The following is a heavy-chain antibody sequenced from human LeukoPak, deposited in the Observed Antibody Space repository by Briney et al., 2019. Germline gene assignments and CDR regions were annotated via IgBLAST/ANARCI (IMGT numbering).Heavy chain of an antibody. V-gene: IGHV4-30-4*01. D-gene: IGHD2-15*01. CDR1: GGSISSGDYF. CDR2: IYYSGST. Sequence: SETLSLTCTVSGGSISSGDYFWSWIRQPPGKGLEWIGYIYYSGSTYYNPSLKSRVTISVDTSKNQFSLKLSSVTAADTAVYYCARDTTTALRYCSGGSCQGGIDYWGQGTLVTVSS. CDR3: ARDTTTALRYCSGGSCQGGIDY. J-gene: IGHJ4*02.